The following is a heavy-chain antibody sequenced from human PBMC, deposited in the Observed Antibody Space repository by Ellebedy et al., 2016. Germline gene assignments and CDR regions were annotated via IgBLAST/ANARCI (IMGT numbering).Heavy chain of an antibody. D-gene: IGHD6-19*01. J-gene: IGHJ4*02. Sequence: SVKVSCXASGYTFTSYGISWVRQAPGQGPEWMGGIIPLYGSAHYAQHFQGRVTITADESTNTLYLELRSLGSDDTAVYYCARGSSNWLPRDWGQGTLVTVST. CDR1: GYTFTSYG. V-gene: IGHV1-69*13. CDR3: ARGSSNWLPRD. CDR2: IIPLYGSA.